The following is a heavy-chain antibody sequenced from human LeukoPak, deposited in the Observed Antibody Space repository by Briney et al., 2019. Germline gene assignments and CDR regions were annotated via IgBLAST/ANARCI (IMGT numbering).Heavy chain of an antibody. CDR3: AKGPQLYSGYHPDY. Sequence: GGSLRLSCAASGFTFSTYWMSWVRQAPGKGLEWVANIKQDGSEKYHVDSVKGRFTISRDNAKNSLYLQMNSLRAEDTAIYYCAKGPQLYSGYHPDYWGQGTLVTVSS. CDR1: GFTFSTYW. J-gene: IGHJ4*02. V-gene: IGHV3-7*03. D-gene: IGHD3-22*01. CDR2: IKQDGSEK.